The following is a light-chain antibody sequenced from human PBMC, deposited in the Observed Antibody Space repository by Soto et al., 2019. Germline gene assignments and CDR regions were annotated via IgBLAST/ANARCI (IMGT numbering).Light chain of an antibody. Sequence: DIQMTQSPSSLSASVGDSVTITCRASQSINIYLSWYQQKPGRAPNLLINVASTLQSGVPSRFSGSGSGTEFTLVISSLQPEDSATYYCQQSFTTPQTFGGGTKVDIK. V-gene: IGKV1-39*01. CDR1: QSINIY. CDR3: QQSFTTPQT. CDR2: VAS. J-gene: IGKJ4*01.